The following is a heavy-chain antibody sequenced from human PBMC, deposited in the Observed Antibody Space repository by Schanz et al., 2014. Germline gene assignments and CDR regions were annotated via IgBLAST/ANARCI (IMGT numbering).Heavy chain of an antibody. CDR1: GFNFSDYA. Sequence: EVHLLESGGGLVPPGGSLRLSCAASGFNFSDYAMCWVRQAPGKGLEWVSAISGGGGTTYYTDSVRGRFTISRDNSRNTLYLQMNSLRAEDTAVYYCAKDAENTAMITDYFDYWGQGTLXTVSS. CDR2: ISGGGGTT. J-gene: IGHJ4*02. D-gene: IGHD5-18*01. CDR3: AKDAENTAMITDYFDY. V-gene: IGHV3-23*01.